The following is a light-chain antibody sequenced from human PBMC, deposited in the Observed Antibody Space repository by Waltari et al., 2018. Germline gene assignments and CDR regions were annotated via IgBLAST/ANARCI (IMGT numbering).Light chain of an antibody. CDR2: SDS. V-gene: IGLV3-21*01. Sequence: SYDLTQPPSVSVSPGQTARITCGGDNLGNTYVPWYQQKPARAPVLVMYSDSKRPAGIPGRFSGSKSGNTATLTISGVEAGDEADYYCQVWDSDSDHYIFGTGTRLTVL. CDR1: NLGNTY. CDR3: QVWDSDSDHYI. J-gene: IGLJ1*01.